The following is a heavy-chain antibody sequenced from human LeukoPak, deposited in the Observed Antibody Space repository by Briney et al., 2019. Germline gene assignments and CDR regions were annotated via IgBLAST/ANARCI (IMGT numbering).Heavy chain of an antibody. CDR3: ARVEHSSGWYGY. CDR2: ISSNGGST. J-gene: IGHJ4*02. CDR1: GFTFSSYA. Sequence: GGSLRLSCAASGFTFSSYAMHWVRQAPGKGLEYVSAISSNGGSTYYANSVKGRFTISRDNSKNTLYLQMGSLRAEDMAVYYCARVEHSSGWYGYWGQGALVTVSS. V-gene: IGHV3-64*01. D-gene: IGHD6-19*01.